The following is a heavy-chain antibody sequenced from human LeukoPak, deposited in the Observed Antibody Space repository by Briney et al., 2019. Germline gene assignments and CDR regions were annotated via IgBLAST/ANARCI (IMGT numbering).Heavy chain of an antibody. D-gene: IGHD1-26*01. CDR3: ATDPPLSPLGGSLQVDY. Sequence: ASVKVSCKASGYTFTGYYMHWVRQAPGQGLEWMGRINPNSGGTNYAQKFQGRVTITADTSTDTAYMELSSLRSEDTAVYYCATDPPLSPLGGSLQVDYWGQGTLVTVSS. CDR2: INPNSGGT. J-gene: IGHJ4*02. CDR1: GYTFTGYY. V-gene: IGHV1-2*06.